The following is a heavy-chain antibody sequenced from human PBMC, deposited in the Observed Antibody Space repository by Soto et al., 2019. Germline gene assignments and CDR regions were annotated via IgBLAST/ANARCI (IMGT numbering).Heavy chain of an antibody. CDR1: GYSFPSYW. D-gene: IGHD6-13*01. CDR3: ARRSSSWYGDAFDI. CDR2: IYPGDSDT. J-gene: IGHJ3*02. Sequence: GDSLQISCQVSGYSFPSYWIGWVRQMPGKGLEWMGIIYPGDSDTRYSPSFQGQVTISADKSISTAYLQWSSLKASDTAMYYCARRSSSWYGDAFDIWGQGTMVTFSS. V-gene: IGHV5-51*03.